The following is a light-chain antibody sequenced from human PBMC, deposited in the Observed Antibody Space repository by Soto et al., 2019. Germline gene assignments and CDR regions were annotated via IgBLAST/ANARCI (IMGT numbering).Light chain of an antibody. CDR2: EVS. CDR3: CSYAGSSTWV. Sequence: QSVLTQPASVSGSPGQSITISCTGTSSDVGSYNLVSWYQQHPGKAPKLMIYEVSKRPSGVSNRFSGSKSGNTASLTISGLQAEDEAGYYCCSYAGSSTWVFGGGTKVTVL. CDR1: SSDVGSYNL. J-gene: IGLJ3*02. V-gene: IGLV2-23*02.